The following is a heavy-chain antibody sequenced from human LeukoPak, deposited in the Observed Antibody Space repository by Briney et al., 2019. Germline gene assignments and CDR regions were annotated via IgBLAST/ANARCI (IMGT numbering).Heavy chain of an antibody. Sequence: SVKVSCKAPGGTFSSYAISWVRQAPGQGLEWMGGIIPIFGTANYAQKFQGRVTITADKSTSTAYMELSSLRSEDTAVYYCAREIGGGSCYPECGTDVWGKGTTVTVSS. V-gene: IGHV1-69*06. CDR3: AREIGGGSCYPECGTDV. J-gene: IGHJ6*04. CDR1: GGTFSSYA. D-gene: IGHD2-15*01. CDR2: IIPIFGTA.